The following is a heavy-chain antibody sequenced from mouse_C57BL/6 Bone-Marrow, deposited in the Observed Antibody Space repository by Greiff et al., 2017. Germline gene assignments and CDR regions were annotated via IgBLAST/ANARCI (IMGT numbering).Heavy chain of an antibody. Sequence: VQLQQSGPELVKPGASVKISCKASGYSFTGYYMNWVKQSPEKSLEWIGEINPSTGGTTYNQKFKAKATLTVDKASSTAYMQLKSLTSEDSAVYYCARMRGYYFDYWGQGTTLTVSA. J-gene: IGHJ2*01. CDR2: INPSTGGT. CDR1: GYSFTGYY. CDR3: ARMRGYYFDY. V-gene: IGHV1-42*01.